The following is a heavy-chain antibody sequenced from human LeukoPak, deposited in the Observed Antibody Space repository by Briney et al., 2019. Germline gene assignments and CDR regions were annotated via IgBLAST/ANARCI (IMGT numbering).Heavy chain of an antibody. D-gene: IGHD3/OR15-3a*01. CDR2: ISSSSSYI. CDR1: GFTFSSYS. J-gene: IGHJ4*02. CDR3: ASGLGAGNDC. V-gene: IGHV3-21*01. Sequence: GGSLRLSCAASGFTFSSYSMNWVRQAPGKGLEWVSSISSSSSYIYYADSVKGRFTISRDNAKKSLYLQMNSLRAEDTAVYYCASGLGAGNDCWGQGTLVTVSS.